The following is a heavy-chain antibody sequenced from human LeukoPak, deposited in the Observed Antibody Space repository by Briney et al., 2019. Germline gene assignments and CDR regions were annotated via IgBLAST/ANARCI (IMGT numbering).Heavy chain of an antibody. CDR2: IYHSGST. V-gene: IGHV4-30-2*01. CDR3: ARVWGHYYDSSGYYFFDY. J-gene: IGHJ4*02. CDR1: GGSISSGGYS. D-gene: IGHD3-22*01. Sequence: SETLSLTCAVSGGSISSGGYSWSWIRQPPGKGLEWIGYIYHSGSTYYNPSLKSRVTISVDRSKNQFSLKLSSVTAADTAVYYCARVWGHYYDSSGYYFFDYWGQGTLVTVSS.